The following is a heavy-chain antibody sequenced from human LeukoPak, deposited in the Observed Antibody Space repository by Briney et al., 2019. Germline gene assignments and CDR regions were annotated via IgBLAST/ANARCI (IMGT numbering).Heavy chain of an antibody. Sequence: SETLSLTCTVSGGSISSYYWSWIRQPAGKGLEWIGRIYTSGSTNYNPSLKSRVTMSVDTSKNQFSLKLSSVTAADTAVYYCARGVVAATINSYGFDSWGQGTLVTVSS. CDR2: IYTSGST. J-gene: IGHJ5*01. CDR3: ARGVVAATINSYGFDS. CDR1: GGSISSYY. V-gene: IGHV4-4*07. D-gene: IGHD2-15*01.